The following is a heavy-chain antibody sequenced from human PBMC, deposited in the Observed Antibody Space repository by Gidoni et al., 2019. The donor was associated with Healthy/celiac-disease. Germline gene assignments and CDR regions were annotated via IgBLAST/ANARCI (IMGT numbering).Heavy chain of an antibody. D-gene: IGHD2-2*01. CDR1: GFTLNTTRMG. V-gene: IGHV2-26*01. Sequence: QVTLPESGPVLVKPTETLTLTCTVSGFTLNTTRMGVRWIRQPPGKALEWLATIFSNDEKSYSSSLKSRLTISKDTSKSQVVLTMTNMDPVDTATYYCARIRVGYCSSTSCYEGGNWFDPWGQGTLGTVAS. J-gene: IGHJ5*02. CDR3: ARIRVGYCSSTSCYEGGNWFDP. CDR2: IFSNDEK.